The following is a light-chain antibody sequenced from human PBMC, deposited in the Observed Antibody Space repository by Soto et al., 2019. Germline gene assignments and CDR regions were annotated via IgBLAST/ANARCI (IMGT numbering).Light chain of an antibody. CDR1: SSNIGNNY. Sequence: QSVLTQPPSVSAAPGQRVTISGSGSSSNIGNNYVSWYQQLPGTAPKLLIYDNNKRPSGIPDRFSGSKSGTSATVGITGLQTGDEADYYCGTWDSSLTAFVFGTGTKLTVL. CDR3: GTWDSSLTAFV. CDR2: DNN. J-gene: IGLJ1*01. V-gene: IGLV1-51*01.